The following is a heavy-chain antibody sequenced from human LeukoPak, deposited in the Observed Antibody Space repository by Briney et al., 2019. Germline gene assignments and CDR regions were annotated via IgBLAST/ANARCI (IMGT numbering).Heavy chain of an antibody. CDR1: GGSISSYY. CDR2: IYYSGST. D-gene: IGHD3-22*01. CDR3: ASYDSSGYYIPFVDY. V-gene: IGHV4-39*01. J-gene: IGHJ4*02. Sequence: SETLSLTCTVSGGSISSYYWGWIRQPPGKGLEWIGSIYYSGSTYYNPSLKSRVTISVDTSKNQFSLKLGSVTAADTAVYYCASYDSSGYYIPFVDYWGQGTLVTVSS.